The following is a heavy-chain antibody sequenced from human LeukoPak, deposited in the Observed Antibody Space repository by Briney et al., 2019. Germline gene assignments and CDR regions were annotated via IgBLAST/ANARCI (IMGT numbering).Heavy chain of an antibody. V-gene: IGHV4-39*07. CDR2: INHSGST. CDR3: ARLRRRYYYDSSGYNA. Sequence: SETLSLTCTVSSGSISSSSYYWSWIRQPPGKGLEWIGEINHSGSTNYNPSLKSRVTISVDTSKNQFSLKLSSVTAADTAVYYCARLRRRYYYDSSGYNAWGQGTLVTVSS. J-gene: IGHJ5*02. CDR1: SGSISSSSYY. D-gene: IGHD3-22*01.